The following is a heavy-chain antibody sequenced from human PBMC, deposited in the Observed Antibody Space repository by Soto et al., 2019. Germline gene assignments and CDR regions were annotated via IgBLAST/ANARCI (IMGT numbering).Heavy chain of an antibody. V-gene: IGHV4-59*01. D-gene: IGHD3-3*01. CDR1: GGSISSDY. Sequence: PSETLSLTCTVSGGSISSDYWSWIRQPPGTGLEWIGYIYYSGSTNSNPTLTSRITITVATAKNQISLNLSSVTAADTAASYCASGLTICGVACFDYWGQGTLVTVSS. CDR3: ASGLTICGVACFDY. CDR2: IYYSGST. J-gene: IGHJ4*02.